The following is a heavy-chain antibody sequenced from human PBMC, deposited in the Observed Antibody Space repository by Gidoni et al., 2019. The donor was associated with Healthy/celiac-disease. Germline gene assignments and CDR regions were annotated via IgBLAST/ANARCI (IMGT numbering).Heavy chain of an antibody. CDR1: GFTFSSYA. J-gene: IGHJ4*02. Sequence: EVQLLESGGGLVQPGGSLRLSCAASGFTFSSYAMRWVRQAPGKGLAWVSAISGSGGSTYYADSVKGRFTISRDNSKNTLYLQMNSLRAEDTAVYYCAKEGVYSGYLFDYWGQGTLVTVSS. D-gene: IGHD5-12*01. CDR2: ISGSGGST. CDR3: AKEGVYSGYLFDY. V-gene: IGHV3-23*01.